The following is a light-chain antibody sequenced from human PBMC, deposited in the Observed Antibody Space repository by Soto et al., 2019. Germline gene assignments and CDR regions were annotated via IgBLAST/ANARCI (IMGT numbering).Light chain of an antibody. Sequence: QSVLTQPPSASGTPGQRVTISCSGSSSNIGNNYVYWYQQFPGTAPKLLIHLNNQRPSGVPDRFSGSKSGTSASLAISGLRSEDEADYYCASWDDSLSGVVFGGGTQLTVL. CDR2: LNN. CDR1: SSNIGNNY. V-gene: IGLV1-47*01. J-gene: IGLJ3*02. CDR3: ASWDDSLSGVV.